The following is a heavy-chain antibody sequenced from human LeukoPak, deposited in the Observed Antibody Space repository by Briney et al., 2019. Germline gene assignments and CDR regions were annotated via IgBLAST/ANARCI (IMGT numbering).Heavy chain of an antibody. Sequence: GGSLRLSCAASGFTFSSYAMSWVRQAPGKGLEWVSAISGSGGSTYYADSVKGRFTISRDNSKNTLYLQMNSLRAEDTAVYCCAKLYRYCSSTSCPNAFDIWGQGTMVTVSS. J-gene: IGHJ3*02. D-gene: IGHD2-2*01. CDR2: ISGSGGST. CDR3: AKLYRYCSSTSCPNAFDI. CDR1: GFTFSSYA. V-gene: IGHV3-23*01.